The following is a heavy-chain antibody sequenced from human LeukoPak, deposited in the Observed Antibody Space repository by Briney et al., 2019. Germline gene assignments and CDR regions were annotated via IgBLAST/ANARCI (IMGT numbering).Heavy chain of an antibody. J-gene: IGHJ4*02. CDR2: ISGSGGST. D-gene: IGHD6-19*01. CDR1: GFTFSSYA. CDR3: ARDMSSGWYDY. Sequence: GGSLRLSCAASGFTFSSYAMSWVRQAPGKGPEWVSAISGSGGSTYYADSVKGRFTISRDNAKNSLYLQMNSLRAEDTAVYYCARDMSSGWYDYWGQGTLVTVSS. V-gene: IGHV3-23*01.